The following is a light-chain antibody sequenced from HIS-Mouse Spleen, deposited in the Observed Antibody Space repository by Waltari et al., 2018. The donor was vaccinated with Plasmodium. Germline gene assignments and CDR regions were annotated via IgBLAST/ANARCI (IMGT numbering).Light chain of an antibody. Sequence: EIVMTQSPATLSVSPGERATLSCRASQSVSSNLAWYQQKPGQAPRLLIYGASTRATGIPARFSGSGSGTDFTLTISSLQPEDFATYYCQQSYSTPPTFGGGTKVEIK. CDR2: GAS. CDR1: QSVSSN. J-gene: IGKJ4*01. CDR3: QQSYSTPPT. V-gene: IGKV3-15*01.